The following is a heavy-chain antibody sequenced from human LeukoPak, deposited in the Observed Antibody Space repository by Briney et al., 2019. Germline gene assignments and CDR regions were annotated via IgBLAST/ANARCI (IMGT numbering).Heavy chain of an antibody. D-gene: IGHD5-12*01. J-gene: IGHJ5*02. Sequence: PSGTLSLTCTVSGGSISSGNYYWSWIGQPAGMGLEWIGRIYISGGTEYNPSLKSRVTISIDTSKNQFYLRLSSVTAADTAVYYCARVRRNSGNKYFDPWGQGTWVTVSS. CDR1: GGSISSGNYY. CDR2: IYISGGT. CDR3: ARVRRNSGNKYFDP. V-gene: IGHV4-61*02.